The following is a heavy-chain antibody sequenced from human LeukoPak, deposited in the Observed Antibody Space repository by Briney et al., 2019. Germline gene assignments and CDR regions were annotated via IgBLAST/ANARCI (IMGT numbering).Heavy chain of an antibody. CDR2: IYPGDSNT. CDR1: GYSFTSYL. V-gene: IGHV5-51*01. CDR3: ARRNIEVACNSFDY. Sequence: GESLKISCKDSGYSFTSYLIGWVRQMPGKGLEWMGIIYPGDSNTRYSPSFQGQVTISADKSINTAYLQWSSLKASDTAMYYCARRNIEVACNSFDYWGQGTLVTVSS. D-gene: IGHD6-19*01. J-gene: IGHJ4*02.